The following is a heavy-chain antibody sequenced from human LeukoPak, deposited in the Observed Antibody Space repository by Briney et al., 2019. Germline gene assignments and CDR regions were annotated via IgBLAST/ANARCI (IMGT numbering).Heavy chain of an antibody. Sequence: GGSLRLSCAASGFTFTSYSMNWVRQAPGKGLEWVSYISSSSNSIYYADSVKGRFTISRDNAKISLSLQMNSLRAEDTAVYYCARGGGLDVWGQGATVTVSS. CDR3: ARGGGLDV. D-gene: IGHD3-16*01. J-gene: IGHJ6*02. CDR2: ISSSSNSI. CDR1: GFTFTSYS. V-gene: IGHV3-48*01.